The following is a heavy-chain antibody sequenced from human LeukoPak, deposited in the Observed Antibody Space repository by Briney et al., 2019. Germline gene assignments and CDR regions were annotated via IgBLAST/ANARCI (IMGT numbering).Heavy chain of an antibody. D-gene: IGHD2-21*02. CDR3: ARDVDCGGDCYIPYYFDY. J-gene: IGHJ4*02. CDR1: GFTFSNYW. V-gene: IGHV3-7*01. Sequence: GGSLRLSCAASGFTFSNYWMTWVPQAPGKGLEWLANIKQDGSEKYYVASVKGRFTISKDNAKNSLYLQMNSLRAEDTAMYYCARDVDCGGDCYIPYYFDYWGQGTLVTVSS. CDR2: IKQDGSEK.